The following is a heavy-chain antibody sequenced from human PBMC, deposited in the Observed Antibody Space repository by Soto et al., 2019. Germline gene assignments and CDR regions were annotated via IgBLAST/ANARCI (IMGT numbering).Heavy chain of an antibody. J-gene: IGHJ5*02. V-gene: IGHV1-3*01. CDR1: GYTFTTYA. Sequence: QVQLVQSGAEVKKPGASVKVSCKASGYTFTTYAMHWVRQAPGQGLEWMGWINAGNGNTKYSQKFQGRVTLTRETSASTAYMELSSLRSADTAVYYCARGIWGAEGGNGLDPWGQGTLVTVSS. CDR3: ARGIWGAEGGNGLDP. CDR2: INAGNGNT. D-gene: IGHD6-13*01.